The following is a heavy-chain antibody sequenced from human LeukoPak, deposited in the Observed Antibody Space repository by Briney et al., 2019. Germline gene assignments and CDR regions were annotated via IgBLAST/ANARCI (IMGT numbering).Heavy chain of an antibody. CDR3: ARFKNSSSWYRWFDP. D-gene: IGHD6-13*01. Sequence: PSETLSLTCTVSGGSISSYYWSWIRQPPGKGLEWIGYIYYSGSTSYNPSLKSRVTISVDTSKNQFTLKLSSVTAADTAVYYCARFKNSSSWYRWFDPWGQGTLVTVSS. J-gene: IGHJ5*02. V-gene: IGHV4-59*08. CDR1: GGSISSYY. CDR2: IYYSGST.